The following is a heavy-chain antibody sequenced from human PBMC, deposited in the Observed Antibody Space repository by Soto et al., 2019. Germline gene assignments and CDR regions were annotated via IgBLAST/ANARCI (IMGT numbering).Heavy chain of an antibody. J-gene: IGHJ4*02. D-gene: IGHD6-13*01. CDR3: WSRPRTAGDDSFGH. Sequence: GGSMRLPCEASGFSFSNFDMGWVRQAPGKGLEWVSGINHDGALTFYPDSLKGRFTISRDNSKNTLYLQMNRLRAEDTALYYCWSRPRTAGDDSFGHRGQGTLVTVSS. V-gene: IGHV3-23*01. CDR1: GFSFSNFD. CDR2: INHDGALT.